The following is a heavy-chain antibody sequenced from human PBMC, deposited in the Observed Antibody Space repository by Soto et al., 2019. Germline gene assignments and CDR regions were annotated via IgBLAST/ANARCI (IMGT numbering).Heavy chain of an antibody. CDR2: ISYDGSNK. CDR3: AKFPGSGTTFRX. V-gene: IGHV3-30*18. J-gene: IGHJ4*02. CDR1: GFTFSSYG. D-gene: IGHD1-7*01. Sequence: PWGSLILSCAASGFTFSSYGMHWVRQAPGKGLEWVEVISYDGSNKYYEDSVKVRFTISRDNSNNKLYLQMNSLSAEDTAVYYCAKFPGSGTTFRXWGQGTLVTVSX.